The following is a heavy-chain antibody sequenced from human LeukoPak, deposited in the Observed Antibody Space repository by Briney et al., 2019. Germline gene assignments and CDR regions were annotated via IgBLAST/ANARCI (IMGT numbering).Heavy chain of an antibody. CDR3: ARVFSIDAFDI. CDR2: MNPNSGNT. D-gene: IGHD2-2*01. Sequence: GASVKVSCKASGYTFTSYDINWVRQATGQGLEWMGWMNPNSGNTGYAQKFQGRVTITRNTSISTAYMELRSLRSDDTAVYYCARVFSIDAFDIWGQGTMVTVSS. CDR1: GYTFTSYD. J-gene: IGHJ3*02. V-gene: IGHV1-8*03.